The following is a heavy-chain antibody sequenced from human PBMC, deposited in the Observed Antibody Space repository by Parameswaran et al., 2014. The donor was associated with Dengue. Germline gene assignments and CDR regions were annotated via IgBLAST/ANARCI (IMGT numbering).Heavy chain of an antibody. Sequence: WIRQPPGKGLEWIGSIYHSGSTYYNPSLKSRVTISVDTSKNQFSLKLSSVTAADTAVYYCSRMGAGGYYFDYWGQGTLVTVSS. CDR3: SRMGAGGYYFDY. V-gene: IGHV4-38-2*01. D-gene: IGHD3-16*01. CDR2: IYHSGST. J-gene: IGHJ4*02.